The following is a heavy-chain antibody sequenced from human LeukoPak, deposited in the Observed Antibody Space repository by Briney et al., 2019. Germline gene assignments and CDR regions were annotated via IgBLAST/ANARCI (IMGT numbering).Heavy chain of an antibody. CDR2: MNPNSGNT. J-gene: IGHJ4*02. V-gene: IGHV1-8*01. D-gene: IGHD3-10*01. Sequence: ASVKVSCKASGYTFTSYDLDWVRQATGQGLEWMGWMNPNSGNTGYAQKFQGRVTMTRNTSISTAYMELSSLRSEDTAMYYCARGPADYGSGSYYINYWGQGTLVTVSS. CDR1: GYTFTSYD. CDR3: ARGPADYGSGSYYINY.